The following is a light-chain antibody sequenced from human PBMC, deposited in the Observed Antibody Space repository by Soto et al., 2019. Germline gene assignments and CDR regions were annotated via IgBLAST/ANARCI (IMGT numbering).Light chain of an antibody. V-gene: IGLV1-47*02. CDR2: SNN. Sequence: QSVLTQPPSASGTPGQRVTISCSGRSANIGNNYVCWYQQLPGTAPKLLIYSNNQRPSVVPERFSCSKAGTSASLAISVLRSEDEDDYYCVSWDDILSGLVFGTGTKVTVL. CDR3: VSWDDILSGLV. CDR1: SANIGNNY. J-gene: IGLJ1*01.